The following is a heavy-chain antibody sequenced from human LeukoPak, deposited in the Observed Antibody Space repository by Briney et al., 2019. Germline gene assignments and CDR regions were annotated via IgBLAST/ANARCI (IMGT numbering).Heavy chain of an antibody. CDR2: ISYDGSNK. J-gene: IGHJ3*02. CDR1: GFTFSSYG. V-gene: IGHV3-30*18. D-gene: IGHD3-10*01. CDR3: AKVPWFGELLGAFDI. Sequence: QPGGSLRLSCAASGFTFSSYGMHWVRQAPGKGLEWVAVISYDGSNKYYADSVKGRFTISRDNSKNTLYLQMNSLRAEDTAVYYCAKVPWFGELLGAFDIWGQGTMVTVSS.